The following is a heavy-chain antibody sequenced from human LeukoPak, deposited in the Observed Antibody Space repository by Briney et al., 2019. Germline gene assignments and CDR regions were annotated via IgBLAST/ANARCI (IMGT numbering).Heavy chain of an antibody. D-gene: IGHD3-3*01. CDR3: ARGERVFGVVTYFDY. Sequence: GASVKVSCKASGYTFTSYGISWVRQAPGQGLEWMGWISAYNGNTNYAQKLQGRVTMTTDTSTSTAYMELSSLRSEDTAVYYCARGERVFGVVTYFDYWGQGTLVTVSS. V-gene: IGHV1-18*01. J-gene: IGHJ4*02. CDR1: GYTFTSYG. CDR2: ISAYNGNT.